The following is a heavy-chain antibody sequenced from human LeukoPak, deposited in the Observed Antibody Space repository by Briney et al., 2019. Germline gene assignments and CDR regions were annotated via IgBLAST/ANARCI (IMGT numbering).Heavy chain of an antibody. CDR1: GFTFSTYS. J-gene: IGHJ4*02. D-gene: IGHD6-6*01. Sequence: GGSLRLSCAASGFTFSTYSMHWVRQAPGKGLEWVSSISSSSTYKYHADSVKGRFTISRDNAKSSLFLEMNSLRAEDTAVYFCAGGSSSSFRSFDYWGQGTLVTVSS. V-gene: IGHV3-21*06. CDR2: ISSSSTYK. CDR3: AGGSSSSFRSFDY.